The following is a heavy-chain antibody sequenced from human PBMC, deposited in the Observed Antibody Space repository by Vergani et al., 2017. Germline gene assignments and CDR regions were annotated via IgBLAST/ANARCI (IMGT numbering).Heavy chain of an antibody. CDR3: TKGSRGYTGYFFDY. CDR1: GFSFPGYA. V-gene: IGHV3-23*01. Sequence: EVQLLESGGGLVQPGGSLRLSCEASGFSFPGYAMSWVRQAPGKGLEWVSSVSGSSATPYYADSVKGRFIISRVNSKNTLHLQMNSLRADDTAVYYCTKGSRGYTGYFFDYWGQGTLATVSS. CDR2: VSGSSATP. D-gene: IGHD5-12*01. J-gene: IGHJ4*02.